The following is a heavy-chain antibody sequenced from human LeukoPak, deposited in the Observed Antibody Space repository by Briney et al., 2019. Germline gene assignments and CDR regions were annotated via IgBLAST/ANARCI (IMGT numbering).Heavy chain of an antibody. CDR2: LGTAGDT. J-gene: IGHJ4*02. Sequence: GGSLRLSCATSGFTLTNYAMHWVRQPAGEGLEWVSALGTAGDTFYPGSVKGRFSIPRDNAKKSLFLQMNSLRVEDTAIYYCARQSTPHGNFDYWGQGTLVTVSS. D-gene: IGHD5-24*01. CDR3: ARQSTPHGNFDY. CDR1: GFTLTNYA. V-gene: IGHV3-13*01.